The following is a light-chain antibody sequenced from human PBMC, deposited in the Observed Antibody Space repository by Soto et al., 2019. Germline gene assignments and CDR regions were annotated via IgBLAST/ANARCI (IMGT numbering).Light chain of an antibody. V-gene: IGLV1-40*01. CDR1: SSNIGAGYD. Sequence: QSVLTQPPSVSGSPGQRVTISCTGSSSNIGAGYDVHWYQQLPGTAPKLLIYGNSNRPSGVPDRFSGSKSGTSASLAITGLQAEDEADYYCQSYDRSLSGSVVFGGGTKLNVL. CDR3: QSYDRSLSGSVV. CDR2: GNS. J-gene: IGLJ2*01.